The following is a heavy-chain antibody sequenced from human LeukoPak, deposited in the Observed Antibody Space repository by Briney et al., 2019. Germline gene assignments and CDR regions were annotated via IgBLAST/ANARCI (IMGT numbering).Heavy chain of an antibody. CDR3: ARGGDYHPAYFVY. Sequence: SQTLSLTCAVSGGSISSGGYSWSWIRQPPGKGLEWIGYIYHSGSTYYNPSLKSRVTISVDRSKNQFSLKLSSVTAADTAVYYCARGGDYHPAYFVYWGQGTLVTVSS. CDR1: GGSISSGGYS. CDR2: IYHSGST. D-gene: IGHD3-16*02. V-gene: IGHV4-30-2*01. J-gene: IGHJ4*02.